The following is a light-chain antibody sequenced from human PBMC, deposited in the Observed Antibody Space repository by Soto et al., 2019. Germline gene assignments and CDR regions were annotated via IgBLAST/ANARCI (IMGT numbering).Light chain of an antibody. J-gene: IGKJ4*01. CDR2: AAS. V-gene: IGKV1-9*01. CDR1: QGISSY. Sequence: IQLTQSPSSLSASVGDRVTITCRARQGISSYLDWYQQKPGKAPKLLIYAASTLQSGVPSRFSGSGSGTDCTLTISSLQPEDVATYYCQQLNSYPLTVGGGTKVEIK. CDR3: QQLNSYPLT.